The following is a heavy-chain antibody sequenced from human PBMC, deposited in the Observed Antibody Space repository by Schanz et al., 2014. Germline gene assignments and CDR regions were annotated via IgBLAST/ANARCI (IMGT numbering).Heavy chain of an antibody. V-gene: IGHV3-23*01. J-gene: IGHJ4*02. CDR1: GFVFRTFA. Sequence: EVQLLESGGTVVQPGGSLRVSCAASGFVFRTFAMYWVRQAPGKGLEWVSAITGSGSKTYYADSVKGRFTIARDNSKNTVYLQMNSLRSDDAAVYYCAKVAPAATYLDSWGLGTLXTVSS. CDR2: ITGSGSKT. CDR3: AKVAPAATYLDS. D-gene: IGHD2-2*01.